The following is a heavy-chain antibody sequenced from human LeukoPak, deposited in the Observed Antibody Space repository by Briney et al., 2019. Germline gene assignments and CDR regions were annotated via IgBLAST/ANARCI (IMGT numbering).Heavy chain of an antibody. CDR3: ARENMDSNSFDY. CDR1: GYTFTAYY. V-gene: IGHV1-2*02. J-gene: IGHJ4*02. Sequence: ASVKVCCKTSGYTFTAYYMHWVRQAPGQGLEWMGWINPKSGGTIYSQSFQGRVTVTRDTSIGTAYMELSRLRSDDTAVYFCARENMDSNSFDYWGQGTLVTVSS. D-gene: IGHD2/OR15-2a*01. CDR2: INPKSGGT.